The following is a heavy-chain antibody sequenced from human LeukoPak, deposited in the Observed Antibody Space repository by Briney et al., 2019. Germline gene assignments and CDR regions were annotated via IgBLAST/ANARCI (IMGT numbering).Heavy chain of an antibody. J-gene: IGHJ4*02. V-gene: IGHV1-69*01. CDR3: ASTGLRPGLQY. CDR1: GGTFSSYA. Sequence: GASVKVSCKASGGTFSSYAISWVRQAPGQGLEWMGGIIPIFGTANYAQKFQGRVTITADESTSTAYMELSSLRSEDTAVYYCASTGLRPGLQYWGQGTLVTVSS. D-gene: IGHD4-11*01. CDR2: IIPIFGTA.